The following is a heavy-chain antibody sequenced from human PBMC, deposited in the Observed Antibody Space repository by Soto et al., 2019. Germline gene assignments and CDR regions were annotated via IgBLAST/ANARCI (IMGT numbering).Heavy chain of an antibody. CDR3: ASDDYGDYGAFDI. CDR2: INPSGGST. J-gene: IGHJ3*02. D-gene: IGHD4-17*01. Sequence: ASVKVSCKASGYTFTSYYMHWVRQAPGQGLEWMGIINPSGGSTSYAQKFQGRVTITRDTSTSTVYMELSSLRSEDTAVYYCASDDYGDYGAFDIWGQGTMVTVSS. V-gene: IGHV1-46*01. CDR1: GYTFTSYY.